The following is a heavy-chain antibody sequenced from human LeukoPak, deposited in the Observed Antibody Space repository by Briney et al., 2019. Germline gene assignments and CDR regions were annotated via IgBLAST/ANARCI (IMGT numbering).Heavy chain of an antibody. D-gene: IGHD5-18*01. Sequence: GGSLRLSCAASGFTFSSYAMHWVRQAPGKGLEGVAVISYDGSNKYYADSVKGRFTISRDNSKNTLYLQMNSLRAKDTAVYYCARSGYSYGYYFDYWGQGTLVTVSS. CDR1: GFTFSSYA. V-gene: IGHV3-30*04. CDR3: ARSGYSYGYYFDY. J-gene: IGHJ4*02. CDR2: ISYDGSNK.